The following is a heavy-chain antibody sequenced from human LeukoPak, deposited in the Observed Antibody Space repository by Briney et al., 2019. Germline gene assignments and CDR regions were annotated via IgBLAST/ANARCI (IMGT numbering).Heavy chain of an antibody. Sequence: ASVKVSCKVSGYTLTELSMHWVRQAPGKGLEWMGGFDPEDGETIYAQKFQGRVTITADESTSTAYMELSSLRSEDTAVYYCARGAGAYDSSGYYSSWGQGTLVTVSS. CDR2: FDPEDGET. CDR3: ARGAGAYDSSGYYSS. J-gene: IGHJ5*02. D-gene: IGHD3-22*01. V-gene: IGHV1-24*01. CDR1: GYTLTELS.